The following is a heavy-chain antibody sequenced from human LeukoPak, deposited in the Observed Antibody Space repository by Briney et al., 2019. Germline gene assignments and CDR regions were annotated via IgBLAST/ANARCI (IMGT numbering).Heavy chain of an antibody. Sequence: PGRSLRLSCAASGFTFDDYAMHWVRQAPGKGLEWVSGISWNSGSIGYADSVKGRFTISRDNAKNSLYLQMNSLRAEDTALYYCARDPEYSSSWKDYWGQGTLVTASS. CDR3: ARDPEYSSSWKDY. CDR2: ISWNSGSI. D-gene: IGHD6-13*01. CDR1: GFTFDDYA. J-gene: IGHJ4*02. V-gene: IGHV3-9*01.